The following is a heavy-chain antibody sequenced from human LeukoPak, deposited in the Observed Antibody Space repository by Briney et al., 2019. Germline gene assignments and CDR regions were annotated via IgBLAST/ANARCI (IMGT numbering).Heavy chain of an antibody. J-gene: IGHJ4*02. V-gene: IGHV3-30*18. CDR3: AKDRYSGYDSLDY. Sequence: GGSLRLSCAASGFTFSNYGMHWVRQAPGKGLEWVAVISYDGSNKYYADSVKGRFTISRDNSKNTLYLQMNSLRAEDTAVYYCAKDRYSGYDSLDYWGQGTLVTVSS. D-gene: IGHD5-12*01. CDR2: ISYDGSNK. CDR1: GFTFSNYG.